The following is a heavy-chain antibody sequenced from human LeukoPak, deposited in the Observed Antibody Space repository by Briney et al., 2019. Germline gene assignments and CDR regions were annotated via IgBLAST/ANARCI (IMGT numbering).Heavy chain of an antibody. D-gene: IGHD3-22*01. CDR1: GFTFRSYG. CDR3: AKGLGFYHYDSSGSDY. V-gene: IGHV3-30*02. CDR2: IRYDGTNK. J-gene: IGHJ4*02. Sequence: GGSLRLSCAASGFTFRSYGMHWVRQAPGKGLEWVAFIRYDGTNKYYADSVKGRFTISRDNSKNTLYLQMNSLRAEDTAVYYCAKGLGFYHYDSSGSDYWGQGTLVTVSS.